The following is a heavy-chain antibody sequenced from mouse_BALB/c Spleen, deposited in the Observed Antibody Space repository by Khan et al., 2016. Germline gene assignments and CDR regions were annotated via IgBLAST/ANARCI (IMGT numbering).Heavy chain of an antibody. Sequence: EVQLQESGPGLVKPSQSLSLTCSVTGYSITSGYYWNWIRQFPGNKLEWMGYISYDGSNNYNPSLKKRISITRDTSKNQFFLKLNSVTTEDTATYYCAITTVVADYWGQGTTLTVSS. CDR2: ISYDGSN. D-gene: IGHD1-1*01. CDR3: AITTVVADY. V-gene: IGHV3-6*02. CDR1: GYSITSGYY. J-gene: IGHJ2*01.